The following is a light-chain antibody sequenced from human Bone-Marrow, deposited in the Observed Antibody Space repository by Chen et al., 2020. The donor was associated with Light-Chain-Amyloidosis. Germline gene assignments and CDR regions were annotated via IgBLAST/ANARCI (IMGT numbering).Light chain of an antibody. J-gene: IGKJ4*01. Sequence: AIRLIQSPSSLSASTGDIVTVTCRASQGITNYLAWYQQRPGEAPHLLISAASTLHSGVPSRFNGTGSGTDFTLTITSLQSEDVATYFCQQYYTYPLTFGGGTKVDI. CDR2: AAS. CDR3: QQYYTYPLT. CDR1: QGITNY. V-gene: IGKV1-8*01.